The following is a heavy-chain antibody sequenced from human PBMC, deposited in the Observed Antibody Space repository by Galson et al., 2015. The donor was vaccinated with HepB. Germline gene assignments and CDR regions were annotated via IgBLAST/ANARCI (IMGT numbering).Heavy chain of an antibody. CDR2: IIPIFGTA. CDR1: GGTFSSYA. J-gene: IGHJ6*02. Sequence: SVKVSCKASGGTFSSYAISWVRQAPGQGLEWIGGIIPIFGTANYAQKFQGRVTITADESTSTAYMELSSLRSEDTAVYYCASGYDFWSGQSFPYYYYGMDVWGQGTTVTVSS. CDR3: ASGYDFWSGQSFPYYYYGMDV. V-gene: IGHV1-69*13. D-gene: IGHD3-3*01.